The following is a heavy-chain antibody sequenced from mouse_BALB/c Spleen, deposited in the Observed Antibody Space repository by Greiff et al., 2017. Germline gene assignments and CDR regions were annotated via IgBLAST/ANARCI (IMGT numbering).Heavy chain of an antibody. V-gene: IGHV5-4*02. CDR1: GFTFSDYY. D-gene: IGHD3-2*02. Sequence: EVQGVESGGGLVKPGGSLKLSCAASGFTFSDYYMYWVRQTPEKRLEWVATISDGGSYTYYPDSVKGRFTISRDNAKNNLYLQMSSLKSEDTAMYYCARDGGYDYDAMDYWGQGTSVTVSS. CDR3: ARDGGYDYDAMDY. J-gene: IGHJ4*01. CDR2: ISDGGSYT.